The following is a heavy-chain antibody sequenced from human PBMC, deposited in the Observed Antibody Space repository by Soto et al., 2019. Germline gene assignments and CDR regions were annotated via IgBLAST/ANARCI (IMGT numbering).Heavy chain of an antibody. J-gene: IGHJ6*02. D-gene: IGHD4-17*01. V-gene: IGHV1-2*02. CDR2: INPNSGGT. CDR1: GYTFTGYY. Sequence: GASVKVSCKASGYTFTGYYMHWVRQAPGQGLEWMGWINPNSGGTNYAQKFQGRVTMTRDTSISTAYMELSRLRSDGTAVYYCARYTVTTSMIFQYYYYYGMDVWGQGTTVTVSS. CDR3: ARYTVTTSMIFQYYYYYGMDV.